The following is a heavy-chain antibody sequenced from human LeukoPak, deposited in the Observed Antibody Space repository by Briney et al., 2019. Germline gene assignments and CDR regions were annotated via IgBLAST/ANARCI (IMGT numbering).Heavy chain of an antibody. CDR3: AGHHPRNTVDF. V-gene: IGHV4-59*08. D-gene: IGHD2/OR15-2a*01. J-gene: IGHJ4*02. CDR1: GGSISRYY. CDR2: ISDIGSI. Sequence: SETLSLTCTVSGGSISRYYWSWIRQPPGKGLEWIAYISDIGSINYNPSLKSRVTISLDTSKNQFSLKLSPVTAADTAVYYCAGHHPRNTVDFWGQGTLVTVSS.